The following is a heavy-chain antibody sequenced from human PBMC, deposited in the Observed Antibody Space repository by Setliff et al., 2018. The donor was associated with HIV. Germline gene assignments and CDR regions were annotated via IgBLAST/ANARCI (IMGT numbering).Heavy chain of an antibody. Sequence: ASVKVSCKAFGYTFTCYGINWVRQAPGQGLEWVGWISTHSVYSVNKNYAQKFQGRVTLTTDTSTSTAYMELRSLRSDDTAVYYCARDLFTSGSDRSRQAGYYYYYYMDVWGKGTTVTVSS. CDR2: ISTHSVYSVNK. V-gene: IGHV1-18*01. J-gene: IGHJ6*03. CDR3: ARDLFTSGSDRSRQAGYYYYYYMDV. D-gene: IGHD3-10*01. CDR1: GYTFTCYG.